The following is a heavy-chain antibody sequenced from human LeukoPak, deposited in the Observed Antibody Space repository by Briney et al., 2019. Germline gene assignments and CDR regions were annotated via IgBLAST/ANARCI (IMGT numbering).Heavy chain of an antibody. CDR3: ARDGAAVAGTYDY. CDR2: INPNSGGT. Sequence: SVKVSCKASGYTFTGYYMHWVRQAPGPGLEWMGWINPNSGGTNYAQTFQGRVTMTRDTSISTAYMELSRLRSDDTAVYYCARDGAAVAGTYDYWGQGTLVTVSS. J-gene: IGHJ4*02. CDR1: GYTFTGYY. V-gene: IGHV1-2*02. D-gene: IGHD6-19*01.